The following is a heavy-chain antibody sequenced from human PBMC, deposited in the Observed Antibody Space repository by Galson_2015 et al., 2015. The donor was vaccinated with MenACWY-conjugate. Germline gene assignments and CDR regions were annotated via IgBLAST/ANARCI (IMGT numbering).Heavy chain of an antibody. CDR1: GYTFTNYA. CDR2: IRGGDGGT. CDR3: ARDLGYQLLYY. V-gene: IGHV1-3*01. D-gene: IGHD2-2*01. Sequence: SVKVSCKASGYTFTNYAIFWLRQAPGQRLKWMGWIRGGDGGTKYSQNFQGRVTITRDTSATTAYMELSGLRSEDTAVYYCARDLGYQLLYYWGQGTLVTVSS. J-gene: IGHJ4*02.